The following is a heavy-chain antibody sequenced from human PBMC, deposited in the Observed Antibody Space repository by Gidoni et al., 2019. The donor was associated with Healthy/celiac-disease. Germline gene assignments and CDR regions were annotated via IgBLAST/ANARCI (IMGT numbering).Heavy chain of an antibody. V-gene: IGHV3-73*02. CDR1: GFTFSGSA. D-gene: IGHD3-9*01. CDR2: I. J-gene: IGHJ4*02. Sequence: EVQLVESGGGLVQPGGSLKLSCAASGFTFSGSAMHWVRQASGKGLEWVGRIKGRFTISRDDSKNTAYLQMNSLKTEDTAVYYCTMVPRGRFDWTRLIEYWGQGTLVTVSS. CDR3: TMVPRGRFDWTRLIEY.